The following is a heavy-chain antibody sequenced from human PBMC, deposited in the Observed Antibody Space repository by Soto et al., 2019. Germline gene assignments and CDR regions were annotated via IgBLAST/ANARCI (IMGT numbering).Heavy chain of an antibody. D-gene: IGHD5-18*01. CDR2: IYYSGTT. CDR3: ARGRGYSYGPYYVEY. Sequence: LSLTCTVSGGSISSEGYYWSWFRQLPGKGLEWIGDIYYSGTTYHNPSLRSRLTISGDASKNQFSLKLSSVTDADTALYYCARGRGYSYGPYYVEYWGQGTLVTVS. J-gene: IGHJ4*02. CDR1: GGSISSEGYY. V-gene: IGHV4-31*03.